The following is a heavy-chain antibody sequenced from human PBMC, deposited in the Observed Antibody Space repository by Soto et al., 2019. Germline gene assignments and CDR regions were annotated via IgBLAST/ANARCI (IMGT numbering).Heavy chain of an antibody. CDR1: GFTFRWFG. CDR2: ISNDGSNE. V-gene: IGHV3-30*18. Sequence: GGSLRLSCAGSGFTFRWFGMNWVRQAPGKGLEWVARISNDGSNEYYVDSVKGRFTISRDNSKNTLYLQMDSLRAEDTAVYYCAKGEVRGIIPSYFDYWGLEPWSPSPQ. D-gene: IGHD3-10*01. J-gene: IGHJ4*01. CDR3: AKGEVRGIIPSYFDY.